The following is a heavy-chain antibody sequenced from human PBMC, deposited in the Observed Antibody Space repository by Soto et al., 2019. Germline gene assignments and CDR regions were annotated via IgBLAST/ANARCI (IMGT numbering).Heavy chain of an antibody. V-gene: IGHV5-51*01. CDR2: IYPGDSDT. CDR1: GYSFTSYW. D-gene: IGHD3-10*01. Sequence: PGEPLKISSNGSGYSFTSYWSGWVRPLPGKGLEWMGIIYPGDSDTRYSPSFQGQVTISADKSISTAYLQWSSLKASDTAMYYCARREVPYYYGSGSYYFDYWGQGTLVTVSS. CDR3: ARREVPYYYGSGSYYFDY. J-gene: IGHJ4*02.